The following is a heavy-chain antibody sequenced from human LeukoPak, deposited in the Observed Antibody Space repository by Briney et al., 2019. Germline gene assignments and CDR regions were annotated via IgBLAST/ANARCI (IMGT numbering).Heavy chain of an antibody. D-gene: IGHD3-10*01. CDR1: GFTFSNYG. J-gene: IGHJ4*02. V-gene: IGHV3-30*18. Sequence: GGSLRLSCAASGFTFSNYGMHWVRQAPGKGLEWLAFVSYDGNKKYYADSVTGRFTISRDNSKNTLSLQMNSLRPEDTAVYYCANLVRASLIQEEYWGQGTLVIVSS. CDR2: VSYDGNKK. CDR3: ANLVRASLIQEEY.